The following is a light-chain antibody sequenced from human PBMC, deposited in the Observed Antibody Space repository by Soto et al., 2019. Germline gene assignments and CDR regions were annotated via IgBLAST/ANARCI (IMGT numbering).Light chain of an antibody. CDR1: QTISSY. V-gene: IGKV1-39*01. Sequence: DIPMTQSPSSLSASVGDRVTITCRASQTISSYLNWYQQKPGKAPQLLIYTASSLQSGVPSRFSGSGSGTDFTLTISSLQPEDFAIYYCQQSYSTPLTFGGGTKVEIK. J-gene: IGKJ4*01. CDR3: QQSYSTPLT. CDR2: TAS.